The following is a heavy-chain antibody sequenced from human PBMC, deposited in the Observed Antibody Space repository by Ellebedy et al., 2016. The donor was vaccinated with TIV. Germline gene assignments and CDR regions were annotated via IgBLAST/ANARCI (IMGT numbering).Heavy chain of an antibody. D-gene: IGHD4-17*01. J-gene: IGHJ2*01. Sequence: SETLSLTXTVSGGSISSYYWSWIRQPPGKGLEWIGYIYYSGSTNYNPSLKSRVTISVDTSKNQFSLKLSSVTAADTAVYYCARGTTVTTGVIWYFDLWGRGTLVTVSS. V-gene: IGHV4-59*08. CDR3: ARGTTVTTGVIWYFDL. CDR1: GGSISSYY. CDR2: IYYSGST.